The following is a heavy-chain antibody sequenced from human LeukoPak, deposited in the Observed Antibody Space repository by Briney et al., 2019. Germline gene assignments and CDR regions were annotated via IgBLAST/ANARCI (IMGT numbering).Heavy chain of an antibody. D-gene: IGHD3-10*01. V-gene: IGHV4-61*02. J-gene: IGHJ4*02. CDR1: GGSISSGSYY. CDR2: IYTSGST. Sequence: PSETLSLTCTVSGGSISSGSYYWSWIRQPAGKGLEWIGRIYTSGSTNYNPSLKSRVTISVDTSKNQFSLKLSSVTAADTAVYYCASMKSRKLWFGEPEGYWGQGTLVTVSS. CDR3: ASMKSRKLWFGEPEGY.